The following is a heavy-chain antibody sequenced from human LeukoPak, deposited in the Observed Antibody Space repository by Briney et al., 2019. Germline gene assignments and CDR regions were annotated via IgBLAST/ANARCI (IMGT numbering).Heavy chain of an antibody. Sequence: PGGSLRLSCAASGFTFSSYWMSWVRQAPGKGLEGVANIKQDGSEKYYVDSVEGRFTISRDNAKNSLYLQMNSLRAEDTAVYYCAREGIVVVTATEPFDYWGQGTLVTVSS. CDR3: AREGIVVVTATEPFDY. J-gene: IGHJ4*02. V-gene: IGHV3-7*01. CDR2: IKQDGSEK. D-gene: IGHD2-21*02. CDR1: GFTFSSYW.